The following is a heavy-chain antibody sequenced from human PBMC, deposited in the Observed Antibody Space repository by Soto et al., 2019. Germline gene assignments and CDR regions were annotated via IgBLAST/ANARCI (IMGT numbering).Heavy chain of an antibody. D-gene: IGHD1-26*01. CDR1: GFTFSSYG. CDR3: AKGSEWELLDIMDY. J-gene: IGHJ4*02. V-gene: IGHV3-30*18. CDR2: ISYDGSNK. Sequence: GGSLRLSCAASGFTFSSYGMHWVRQAPGKGLEWVAVISYDGSNKYYADSVKGRFTISRDNSKNTLYLQMNSLRAEDTAVYYCAKGSEWELLDIMDYWGQGTLVTVSS.